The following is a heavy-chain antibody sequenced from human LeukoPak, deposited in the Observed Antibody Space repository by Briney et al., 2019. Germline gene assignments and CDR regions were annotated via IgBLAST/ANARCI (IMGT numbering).Heavy chain of an antibody. J-gene: IGHJ5*02. Sequence: SETLSLTCAVSGGSISSSNWWSWVRQPPGKGLEWIGEIYHSGSTNYNPSLKSRVTISVDKSKNQFSLKLSSVTAADTAVYYCAKDRPDYYGWFDPWGQGTLVTVSS. V-gene: IGHV4-4*02. CDR1: GGSISSSNW. CDR2: IYHSGST. D-gene: IGHD3-10*01. CDR3: AKDRPDYYGWFDP.